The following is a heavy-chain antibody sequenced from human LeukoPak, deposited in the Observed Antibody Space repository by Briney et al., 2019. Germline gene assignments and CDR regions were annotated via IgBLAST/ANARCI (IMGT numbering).Heavy chain of an antibody. J-gene: IGHJ4*02. CDR3: AKEASRGSSFAYTPIEKPYYLDY. V-gene: IGHV3-30*02. D-gene: IGHD5-18*01. Sequence: GGSLRLSCAASGFTFSMYSMSWVRQAPGKGLEWVAFIRYGGSHKYYADSVKGRFTISRDNSKNTLFLQMNSLRAEDTAVYYCAKEASRGSSFAYTPIEKPYYLDYWGQGTLVTVSS. CDR2: IRYGGSHK. CDR1: GFTFSMYS.